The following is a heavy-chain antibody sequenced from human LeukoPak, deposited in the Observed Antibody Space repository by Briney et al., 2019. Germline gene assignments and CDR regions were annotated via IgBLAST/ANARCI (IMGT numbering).Heavy chain of an antibody. D-gene: IGHD3-10*01. CDR2: IIPIFGTP. CDR3: ARGSGTITMVRGVFYGMDV. J-gene: IGHJ6*02. Sequence: ASVKVSCKASGGTFSSYGISWVRQAPGQGLEWMGGIIPIFGTPNYAQKSQGRVTITADESTSTAYMELSSLRSEDTAVYYCARGSGTITMVRGVFYGMDVWGQGTTVTVSS. V-gene: IGHV1-69*13. CDR1: GGTFSSYG.